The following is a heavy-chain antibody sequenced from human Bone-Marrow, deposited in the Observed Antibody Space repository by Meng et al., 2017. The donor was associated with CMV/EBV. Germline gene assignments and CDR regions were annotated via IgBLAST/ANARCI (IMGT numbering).Heavy chain of an antibody. CDR2: ISSSGTTI. CDR3: LRGYYDFWSGQYWYFDL. D-gene: IGHD3-3*01. J-gene: IGHJ2*01. Sequence: GESLKISCAASGFTFSDYYMGWIRQAPGKGLEWTSYISSSGTTIYYADSVKGRFTISRDYAKKSLYLQMNSLRAEDTAVYYCLRGYYDFWSGQYWYFDLWGRGTLVTVSS. V-gene: IGHV3-11*01. CDR1: GFTFSDYY.